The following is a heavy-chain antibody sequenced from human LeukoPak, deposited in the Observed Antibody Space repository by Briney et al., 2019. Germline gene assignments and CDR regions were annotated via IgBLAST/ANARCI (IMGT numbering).Heavy chain of an antibody. D-gene: IGHD1-26*01. CDR1: GFTFSNYG. CDR3: ARDNTGSYEY. V-gene: IGHV3-43*02. CDR2: IRADGATT. J-gene: IGHJ4*02. Sequence: GGSLRLSCAASGFTFSNYGMHWVRQAPGKGLEWVSLIRADGATTRYTDSVKGRFTISRDNSKDSLYLQMNSLRTEDTALYYCARDNTGSYEYWGQGTLVTVSP.